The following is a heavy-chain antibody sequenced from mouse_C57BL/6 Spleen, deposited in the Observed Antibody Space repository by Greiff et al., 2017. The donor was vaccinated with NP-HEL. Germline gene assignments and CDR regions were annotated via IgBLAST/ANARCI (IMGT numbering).Heavy chain of an antibody. D-gene: IGHD2-3*01. J-gene: IGHJ4*01. V-gene: IGHV3-6*01. CDR2: ISYDGSN. CDR3: ARAYGYYGDYYAMDY. CDR1: GYSITSGYY. Sequence: ESGPGLVKPSQSLSLTCSVTGYSITSGYYWNWIRQFPGNKLEWMGYISYDGSNNSNPSLKNRISITRDTSKNQFFLKLNSVTTEDTATYYCARAYGYYGDYYAMDYWGQGTSVTVSS.